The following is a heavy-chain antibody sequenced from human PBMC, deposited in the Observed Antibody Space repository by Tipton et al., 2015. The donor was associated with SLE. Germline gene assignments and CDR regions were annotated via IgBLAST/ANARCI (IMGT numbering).Heavy chain of an antibody. D-gene: IGHD6-19*01. V-gene: IGHV3-48*03. CDR2: ISSSGSTI. Sequence: SLRLSCAASGFTFSSYEMNWVRQAPGKGLEWVSYISSSGSTIYYADSVKGRFTISRDNAKNSLYLQMNSLRAEDTAVYYCARDQWLGGIDYWGQGTLVTVSS. CDR3: ARDQWLGGIDY. CDR1: GFTFSSYE. J-gene: IGHJ4*02.